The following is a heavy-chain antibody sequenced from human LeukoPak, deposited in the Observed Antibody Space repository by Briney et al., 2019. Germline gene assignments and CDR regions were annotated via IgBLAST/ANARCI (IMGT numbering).Heavy chain of an antibody. D-gene: IGHD2-15*01. CDR2: LYSGGGA. CDR1: GFSDNTNY. V-gene: IGHV3-66*01. CDR3: ARGKTSDDIVEDAFDI. J-gene: IGHJ3*02. Sequence: GGSLRLPCAASGFSDNTNYMTWVRQAPGKGLEWVSVLYSGGGAYYADSVKDRFTISRDYSQNTLLLQMNISRAEDTALYYCARGKTSDDIVEDAFDIWGQGTMVAVSS.